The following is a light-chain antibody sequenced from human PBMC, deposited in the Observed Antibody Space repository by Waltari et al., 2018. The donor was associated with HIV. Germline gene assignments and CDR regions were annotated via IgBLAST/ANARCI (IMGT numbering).Light chain of an antibody. V-gene: IGKV1-16*02. CDR3: QQYSAYPLT. CDR1: QDITGL. J-gene: IGKJ4*01. Sequence: DVQMTQSPSSLSVSIGDRVLITCRASQDITGLLAWFQHRPGTAPKSLIYGTSTLQSGVPSSKFSGSGSGTEFILTITNLQPEDTGTYYCQQYSAYPLTFGGGTKVEI. CDR2: GTS.